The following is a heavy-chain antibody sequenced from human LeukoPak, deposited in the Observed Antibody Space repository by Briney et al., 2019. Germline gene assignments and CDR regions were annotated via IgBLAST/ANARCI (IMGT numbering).Heavy chain of an antibody. V-gene: IGHV3-21*01. J-gene: IGHJ4*02. Sequence: GGSLRLSCAASGFTFSIDSMHWVRQAPGKGREWVSFISSSTSYIYYADSVKGRFTISRDNARNSLYLQMNSLRAEDTAVYYCARVLRSGTTVGGFDFWGQGTLVTVSS. CDR1: GFTFSIDS. D-gene: IGHD4-23*01. CDR3: ARVLRSGTTVGGFDF. CDR2: ISSSTSYI.